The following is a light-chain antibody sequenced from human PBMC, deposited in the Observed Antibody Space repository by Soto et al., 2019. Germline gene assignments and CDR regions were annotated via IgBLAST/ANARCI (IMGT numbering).Light chain of an antibody. CDR3: SSYTSSSTLENV. J-gene: IGLJ1*01. V-gene: IGLV2-14*01. CDR1: SSDVGGYNY. Sequence: QSVLTQPASVSGSPGQSITISFTGTSSDVGGYNYVPWYQQHPCKAPKLMIYDVRNRPSGVSNRFSGSKSGNTTSLTISGLQAEDEAYYYCSSYTSSSTLENVFGTGTKLTVL. CDR2: DVR.